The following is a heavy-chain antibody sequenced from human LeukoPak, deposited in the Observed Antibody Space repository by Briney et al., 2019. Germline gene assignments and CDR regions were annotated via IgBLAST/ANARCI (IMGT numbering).Heavy chain of an antibody. CDR3: AREGIAARPLGY. J-gene: IGHJ4*02. CDR2: ISYDGSNK. V-gene: IGHV3-30*01. CDR1: GFTFSSYA. Sequence: GGSLRLSCAASGFTFSSYAMRWVRQAPGKGLEWVAVISYDGSNKYYADSVKGRFTISRDNSKNTLYLQMNSLRAEDTAVYYCAREGIAARPLGYWGQGTLVTVSS. D-gene: IGHD6-6*01.